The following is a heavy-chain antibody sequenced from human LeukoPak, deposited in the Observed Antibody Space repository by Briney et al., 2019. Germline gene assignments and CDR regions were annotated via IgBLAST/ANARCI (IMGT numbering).Heavy chain of an antibody. V-gene: IGHV3-11*04. J-gene: IGHJ4*02. CDR3: ARDDRYSYGYYFDY. D-gene: IGHD5-18*01. CDR2: ISSSGSTK. CDR1: GFTFSDYY. Sequence: GGSLRLSCAASGFTFSDYYMSWIRQAPGKGLEWVSYISSSGSTKYYADSVKGRFTISRDNAKNSLYLQMNSLRAEDTAVYYCARDDRYSYGYYFDYWGQGTLVTVSS.